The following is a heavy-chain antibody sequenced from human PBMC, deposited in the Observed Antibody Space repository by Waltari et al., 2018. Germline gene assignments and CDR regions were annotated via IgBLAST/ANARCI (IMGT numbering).Heavy chain of an antibody. D-gene: IGHD3-22*01. CDR1: GFTFSSYG. Sequence: QVQLVESGGGVVQPGRSLRLSCAASGFTFSSYGMHWVRQAPGKGLEWVAVISYDGSNKYYADSVKGRFTISRDNSKNTLYLQMNSLRAEDTAVYYCAKDGYYYDSSGYYLPRSWGQGTLVTVSS. CDR3: AKDGYYYDSSGYYLPRS. V-gene: IGHV3-30*18. J-gene: IGHJ5*02. CDR2: ISYDGSNK.